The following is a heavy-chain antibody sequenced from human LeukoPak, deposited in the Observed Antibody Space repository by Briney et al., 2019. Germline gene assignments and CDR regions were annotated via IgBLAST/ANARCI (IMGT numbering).Heavy chain of an antibody. CDR3: ARSDGSGWYGGFDY. CDR2: INAGNGNT. V-gene: IGHV1-3*01. J-gene: IGHJ4*02. Sequence: ASVTDSCKASGYTFTSYAMHWVRQAPGQRLEWMGWINAGNGNTKYSQKFQDRVTITSDTSASTAYMELSSLRSEDTAVYYCARSDGSGWYGGFDYWGQGTLVTVSS. CDR1: GYTFTSYA. D-gene: IGHD6-19*01.